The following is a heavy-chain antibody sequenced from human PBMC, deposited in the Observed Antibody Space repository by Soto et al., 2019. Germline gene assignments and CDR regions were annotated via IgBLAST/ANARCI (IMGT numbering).Heavy chain of an antibody. V-gene: IGHV1-2*02. J-gene: IGHJ6*02. CDR3: ARGYSTGWANILHYHAMDV. CDR1: GYTFTGYY. Sequence: ASVKVSCKASGYTFTGYYIHWARQAPGQGLEWMGWINPSIGGTEYALKFQGRVTMTGDTSSSTAYMELSTLRSDHTAVYYCARGYSTGWANILHYHAMDVWGQGTTVTVSS. D-gene: IGHD6-19*01. CDR2: INPSIGGT.